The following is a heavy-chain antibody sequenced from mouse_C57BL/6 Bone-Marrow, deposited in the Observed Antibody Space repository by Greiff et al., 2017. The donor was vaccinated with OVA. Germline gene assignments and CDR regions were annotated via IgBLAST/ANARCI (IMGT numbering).Heavy chain of an antibody. CDR1: GYTFTSYG. CDR2: IYPRSGNT. D-gene: IGHD1-1*01. V-gene: IGHV1-81*01. CDR3: ARRDYYGSSYVAY. J-gene: IGHJ3*01. Sequence: QVQLQQSGAELARPGASVKLSCKASGYTFTSYGISWVKQRTGQGLEWIGEIYPRSGNTYYNEKFKGKATLTADKSSSTAYMGLRSLTSEDSAVYFCARRDYYGSSYVAYWGQGTLVTVSA.